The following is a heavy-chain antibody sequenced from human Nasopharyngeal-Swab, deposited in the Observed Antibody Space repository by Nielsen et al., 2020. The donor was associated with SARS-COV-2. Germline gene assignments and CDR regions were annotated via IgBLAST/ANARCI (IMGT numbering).Heavy chain of an antibody. D-gene: IGHD1-26*01. J-gene: IGHJ3*01. Sequence: GESLKISCEVSGFTVSNAWMSWVRQATGKGLEWIGRIKSNTVGGATDYAAPVEGRFTISRDDSKNTVYLQLSSLRTEDTAVYYCTTRRYTGSAIDTFYLWGQGAVVNVSS. CDR3: TTRRYTGSAIDTFYL. V-gene: IGHV3-15*01. CDR2: IKSNTVGGAT. CDR1: GFTVSNAW.